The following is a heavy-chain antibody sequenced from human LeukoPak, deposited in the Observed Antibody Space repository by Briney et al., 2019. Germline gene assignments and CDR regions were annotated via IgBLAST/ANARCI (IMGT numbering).Heavy chain of an antibody. D-gene: IGHD6-19*01. CDR1: GFTFSSYA. CDR2: ISGSGGST. Sequence: GGSLRLSCAASGFTFSSYAMSWVRQAPGKGLEWVSTISGSGGSTYYADSVKGRFTISRDNSKNTLYLQMNSLRAEDTAVYYCAKGGYSSGWYADWGQGTLVTVSS. V-gene: IGHV3-23*01. J-gene: IGHJ4*02. CDR3: AKGGYSSGWYAD.